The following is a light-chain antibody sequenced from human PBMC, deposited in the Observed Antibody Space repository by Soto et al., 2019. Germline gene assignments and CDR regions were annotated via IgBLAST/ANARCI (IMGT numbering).Light chain of an antibody. CDR2: GAS. V-gene: IGKV3-15*01. CDR1: QSVSSN. Sequence: EIVMTQSPATLSVSPEERATLSCRASQSVSSNLAWYQQKPGQAPRILIYGASTRSTAIPARFSGGGSGTEFTLTITSLQSEDFAVYSCQQYNNWPPWTYGQGTKVEIK. J-gene: IGKJ1*01. CDR3: QQYNNWPPWT.